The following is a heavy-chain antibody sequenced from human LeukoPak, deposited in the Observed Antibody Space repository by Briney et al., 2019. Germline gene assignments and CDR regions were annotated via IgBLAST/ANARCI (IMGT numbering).Heavy chain of an antibody. CDR2: IIPIFGTA. D-gene: IGHD3-10*01. Sequence: GASVKVSCKASGGTFSSYAISWVRQAPGQGLEWMGGIIPIFGTANYAQKFQGRVTITADESTSTAYMELSSLRSEDTAVYYCATHYYGSGSYYKREGYFDYWGQGTLVTVSS. J-gene: IGHJ4*02. V-gene: IGHV1-69*13. CDR3: ATHYYGSGSYYKREGYFDY. CDR1: GGTFSSYA.